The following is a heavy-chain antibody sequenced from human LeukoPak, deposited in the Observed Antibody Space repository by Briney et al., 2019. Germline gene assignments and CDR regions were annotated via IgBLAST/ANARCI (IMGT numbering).Heavy chain of an antibody. D-gene: IGHD6-13*01. V-gene: IGHV3-7*01. Sequence: GGSLRLSCAASGFTFNSYWMSWVRQAPRKGLEWVANVQQEGSEKYYVDSVKGRFTISRDNAKNSAYLEMNSLRAEDTATYYCATTLNVATAGYFWGQGTLVTVSS. CDR1: GFTFNSYW. CDR2: VQQEGSEK. CDR3: ATTLNVATAGYF. J-gene: IGHJ4*02.